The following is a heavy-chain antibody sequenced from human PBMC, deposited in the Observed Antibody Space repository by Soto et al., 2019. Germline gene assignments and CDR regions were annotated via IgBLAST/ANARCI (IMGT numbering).Heavy chain of an antibody. CDR3: ARGINAGGSFLVGLDV. CDR2: ISSRGTYT. J-gene: IGHJ6*02. D-gene: IGHD3-10*01. CDR1: GFTFSDYY. V-gene: IGHV3-11*05. Sequence: VQLVESGGGLVKPGGSLRLSCAASGFTFSDYYMTWIRQPPGKGLAWLSIISSRGTYTNYADSVKGRFTISRDTGKNARFLHLDSLRAEDTAVYYCARGINAGGSFLVGLDVWGQGTTVTVSS.